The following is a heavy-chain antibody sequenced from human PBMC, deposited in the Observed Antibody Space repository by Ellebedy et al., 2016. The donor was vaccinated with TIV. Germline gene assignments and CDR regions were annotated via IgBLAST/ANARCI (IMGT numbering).Heavy chain of an antibody. D-gene: IGHD1-26*01. J-gene: IGHJ6*02. Sequence: GESLKISXAASGFTFSSYWMSWVRQAPGKGLEWVANIKQDGSDKYYVDSVKGRFTISRDNAKNSLYLQMNSLRAEDTAVYYCGWEGGVDYYYGMDVWGQGTTVTVSS. CDR1: GFTFSSYW. CDR3: GWEGGVDYYYGMDV. CDR2: IKQDGSDK. V-gene: IGHV3-7*01.